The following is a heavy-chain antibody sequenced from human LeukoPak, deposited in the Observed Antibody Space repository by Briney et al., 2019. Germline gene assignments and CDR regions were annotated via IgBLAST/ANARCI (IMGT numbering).Heavy chain of an antibody. CDR2: IKEDGTAK. CDR1: GFSLSAFW. V-gene: IGHV3-7*01. J-gene: IGHJ4*02. Sequence: GMSLRLSCAASGFSLSAFWMAWVRQAPGKGLEWVAHIKEDGTAKYYVDSVKGRFTISKDDGKNSLYLYMSTLSAEGTAVYYCVRGGWELDYWGQGTLVTVSS. D-gene: IGHD1-26*01. CDR3: VRGGWELDY.